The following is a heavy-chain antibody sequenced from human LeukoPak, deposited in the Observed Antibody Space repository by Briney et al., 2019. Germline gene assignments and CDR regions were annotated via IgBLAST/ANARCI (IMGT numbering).Heavy chain of an antibody. CDR3: ARARTGGSGYYLL. V-gene: IGHV1-69*05. CDR1: GGTFSSYT. D-gene: IGHD3-22*01. J-gene: IGHJ4*02. Sequence: SVKVSCKASGGTFSSYTISWVRQAPGQGLEWMGRIIPIFGTANYAQKFQGRVTITTDESTSTACMELSSLRSEDTAVYYCARARTGGSGYYLLWGQGTLVTVSS. CDR2: IIPIFGTA.